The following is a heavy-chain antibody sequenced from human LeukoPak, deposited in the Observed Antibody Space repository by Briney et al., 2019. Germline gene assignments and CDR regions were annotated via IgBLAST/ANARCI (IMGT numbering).Heavy chain of an antibody. V-gene: IGHV4-31*03. J-gene: IGHJ4*02. CDR3: ARGGSSSFDY. CDR2: IYYSGST. Sequence: SETLSLTCTVSGGSISSGGSYWRWIRQHPGKGLEWIGYIYYSGSTYYNPSLKSRVTISVDTSKNQFSLKLSSVTAADTAVYYCARGGSSSFDYWGQGTLVTVSS. D-gene: IGHD6-6*01. CDR1: GGSISSGGSY.